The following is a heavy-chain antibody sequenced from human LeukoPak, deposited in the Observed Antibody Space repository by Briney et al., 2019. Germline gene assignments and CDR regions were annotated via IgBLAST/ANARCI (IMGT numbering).Heavy chain of an antibody. D-gene: IGHD2-15*01. V-gene: IGHV1-8*01. Sequence: ASVKVSCKASGYTFTSYDINWVRQATGQGLEWMGWMNPNSGNTGYAQKFQGRVTMTRNTSISTAYMELSSLRSEDTAVYYCARDQAYCSRGSCYSGWFDPWGQGTLVTVSS. CDR3: ARDQAYCSRGSCYSGWFDP. CDR2: MNPNSGNT. J-gene: IGHJ5*02. CDR1: GYTFTSYD.